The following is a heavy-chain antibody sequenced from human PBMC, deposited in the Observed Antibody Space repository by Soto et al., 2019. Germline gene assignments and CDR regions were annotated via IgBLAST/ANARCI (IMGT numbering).Heavy chain of an antibody. V-gene: IGHV3-13*01. CDR2: IGTAGDT. CDR1: GFTFSGFD. CDR3: ARGQEVGAHFFYX. D-gene: IGHD2-15*01. J-gene: IGHJ4*02. Sequence: GGSLRLSFEASGFTFSGFDMHWVRQPTGKGLEWVSTIGTAGDTYYAVSVKGRFTISRDNAKKSLSLQINSLIAGDTAVYFCARGQEVGAHFFYXWGQGTQFTVSX.